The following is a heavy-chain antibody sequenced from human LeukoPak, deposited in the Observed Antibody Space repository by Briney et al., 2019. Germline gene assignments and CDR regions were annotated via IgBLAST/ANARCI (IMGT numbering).Heavy chain of an antibody. D-gene: IGHD4/OR15-4a*01. V-gene: IGHV3-48*03. CDR3: ARVFGAGYSDY. CDR2: ISSSGSTI. Sequence: PGGSLRFSCAASGFTFSSYEMNWVRQAPGKGVEWVSYISSSGSTIYYADSVKGRFTISRDNAKNSLYLQMNSLRAEDTAVYYCARVFGAGYSDYWGQGTLVTVSS. CDR1: GFTFSSYE. J-gene: IGHJ4*02.